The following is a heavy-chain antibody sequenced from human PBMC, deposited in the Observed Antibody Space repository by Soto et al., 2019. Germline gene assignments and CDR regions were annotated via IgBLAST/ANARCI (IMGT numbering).Heavy chain of an antibody. CDR1: GFTFSSYA. J-gene: IGHJ4*02. Sequence: PGGSLRLSCAASGFTFSSYAMSWVRQAPGKGLEWVSTISGGGGNTYYADSVKGRFTISSDNSKNTLYLQMNSLRADDTAVYYCAKDTVVMIRYPDYWGQGTLVTVSS. CDR2: ISGGGGNT. D-gene: IGHD3-16*01. CDR3: AKDTVVMIRYPDY. V-gene: IGHV3-23*01.